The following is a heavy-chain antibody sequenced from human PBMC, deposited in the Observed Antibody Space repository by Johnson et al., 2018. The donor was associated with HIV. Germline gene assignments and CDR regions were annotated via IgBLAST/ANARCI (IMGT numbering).Heavy chain of an antibody. CDR3: ARAGYGDPSRGDI. Sequence: QVQLVESGGGVVQPGTSLRLSCAASGFTFTSFAMHWVRQAPGKGLEWVAFISYDGSTKYYADSVKGRFTISRDNSKNTLYLQMNSLRAEDTAVYYCARAGYGDPSRGDIWGQGTMVTVSS. CDR2: ISYDGSTK. J-gene: IGHJ3*02. V-gene: IGHV3-30*14. D-gene: IGHD4-17*01. CDR1: GFTFTSFA.